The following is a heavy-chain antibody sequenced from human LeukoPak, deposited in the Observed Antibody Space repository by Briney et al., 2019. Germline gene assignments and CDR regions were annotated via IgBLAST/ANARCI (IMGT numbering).Heavy chain of an antibody. CDR3: ARIQSRIIAARPGNPAFDY. J-gene: IGHJ4*02. CDR1: GYTFTSYG. Sequence: ASVKVSCKASGYTFTSYGISWVRRAPGQGLEWMGWISAYNGNTHYAQKLQGRVTMTTDTSTSTVYMELKSLRSDDTAVYYCARIQSRIIAARPGNPAFDYWGRGTLVTVSS. V-gene: IGHV1-18*01. D-gene: IGHD6-6*01. CDR2: ISAYNGNT.